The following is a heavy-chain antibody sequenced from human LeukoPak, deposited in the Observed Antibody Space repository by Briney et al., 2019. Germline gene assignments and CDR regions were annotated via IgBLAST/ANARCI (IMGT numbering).Heavy chain of an antibody. CDR3: ARGEGSSWSHDY. CDR1: GFTVSSNY. Sequence: PGGSLRLSCAVSGFTVSSNYMSWVRQAPGKGLEWVSVIYTGDSTYYADSVKGRFTISRDNSKNTVYLQMKGLRAEDTAVYFCARGEGSSWSHDYWGRGTLVTVSS. D-gene: IGHD6-13*01. J-gene: IGHJ4*02. CDR2: IYTGDST. V-gene: IGHV3-53*01.